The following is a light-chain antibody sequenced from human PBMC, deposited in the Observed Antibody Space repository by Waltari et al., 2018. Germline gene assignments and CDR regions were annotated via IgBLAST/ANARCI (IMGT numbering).Light chain of an antibody. CDR2: WAS. CDR3: QQYYSNPRM. Sequence: DIVMTQSPDSLAVSLGERATINCKSSQSVLYSSNNKNYLAWYQQKPGQPPKLLIYWASTRESGVPDRFSGSGSGTDFTLTISGLQAEDVAVYYCQQYYSNPRMFGQGTKVEIK. CDR1: QSVLYSSNNKNY. V-gene: IGKV4-1*01. J-gene: IGKJ1*01.